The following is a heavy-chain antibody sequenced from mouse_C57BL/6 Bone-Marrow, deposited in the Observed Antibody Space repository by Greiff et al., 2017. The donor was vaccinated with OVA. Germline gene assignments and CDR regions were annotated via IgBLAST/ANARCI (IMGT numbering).Heavy chain of an antibody. CDR2: ISNGGGST. V-gene: IGHV5-12*01. CDR1: GFTFSDYY. Sequence: EVQGVESGGGLVQPGGSLKLSCAASGFTFSDYYMYWVRQTPEKRLEWVAYISNGGGSTYYPDTVKGRFTISRDNAKNTLYLQMSRLKSEDTAMYYCASITTVVANYAMDYWGQGTSVTVSS. D-gene: IGHD1-1*01. CDR3: ASITTVVANYAMDY. J-gene: IGHJ4*01.